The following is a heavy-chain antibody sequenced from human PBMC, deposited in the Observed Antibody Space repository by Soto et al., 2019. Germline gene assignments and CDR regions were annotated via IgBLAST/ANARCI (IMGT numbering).Heavy chain of an antibody. Sequence: GGSLRLSCSASGFTFSYYNMNWVRQAPGKGLEWVSSITSVTRTIYYADSVKGRLTIARDNVKKSLYLQLNSLRPEDTAVYYCARDFTGDEGMDVWGQGTTVTVSS. CDR1: GFTFSYYN. J-gene: IGHJ6*02. CDR3: ARDFTGDEGMDV. V-gene: IGHV3-48*01. D-gene: IGHD3-10*01. CDR2: ITSVTRTI.